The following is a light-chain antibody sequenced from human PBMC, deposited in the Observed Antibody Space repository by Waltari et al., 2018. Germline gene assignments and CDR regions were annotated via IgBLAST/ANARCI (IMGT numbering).Light chain of an antibody. CDR1: NIGSKS. Sequence: SYVLTQPPSVSVAPGQTARITCGGNNIGSKSVHWYQQKPGQAPVLVIFYDRDRPSGIPERFSGTNSGNTATLTISRVEAGDEADYYCQVGDINNDHLLVFGGGTRLTAL. CDR2: YDR. J-gene: IGLJ2*01. V-gene: IGLV3-21*04. CDR3: QVGDINNDHLLV.